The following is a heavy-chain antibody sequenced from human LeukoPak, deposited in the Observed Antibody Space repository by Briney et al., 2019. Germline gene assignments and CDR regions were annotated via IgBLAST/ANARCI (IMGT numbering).Heavy chain of an antibody. D-gene: IGHD3-10*01. Sequence: GGSLRLSCAASGFTFDGYAMHWVRQAPGKGLEWVSGISWNSGSIGYADSVKGRFTISRDNAKNSLYLQMNSLRAEDTALYYCAKDITYYGSGSYLEYYFDYWGQGTLVTVSS. J-gene: IGHJ4*02. CDR3: AKDITYYGSGSYLEYYFDY. CDR1: GFTFDGYA. CDR2: ISWNSGSI. V-gene: IGHV3-9*01.